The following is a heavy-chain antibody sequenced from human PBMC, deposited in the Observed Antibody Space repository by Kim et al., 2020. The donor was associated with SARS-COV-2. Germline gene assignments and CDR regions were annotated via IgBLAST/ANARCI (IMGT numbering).Heavy chain of an antibody. J-gene: IGHJ4*02. V-gene: IGHV3-74*01. D-gene: IGHD2-8*01. CDR2: GRST. CDR3: ARGGVPY. Sequence: GRSTSYADSVKGRFNISRDNAKNTLYLQMNSLRAEDTAVYYCARGGVPYWGQGTLVTVSS.